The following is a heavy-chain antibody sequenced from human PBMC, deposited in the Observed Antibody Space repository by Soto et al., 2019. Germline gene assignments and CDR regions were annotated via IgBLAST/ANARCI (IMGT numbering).Heavy chain of an antibody. CDR2: MSHDSTNE. Sequence: PGGSLRLSCAASGFSLSSYGFHWVRKAPGKGQEWVAFMSHDSTNEQYNDSVMGRCSISTDNFKNKLYMQMTNLRSEETATYYYAGESDKTGGNGYYGLDVWGQGTTVTVSS. V-gene: IGHV3-30*03. CDR3: AGESDKTGGNGYYGLDV. J-gene: IGHJ6*02. CDR1: GFSLSSYG. D-gene: IGHD2-8*01.